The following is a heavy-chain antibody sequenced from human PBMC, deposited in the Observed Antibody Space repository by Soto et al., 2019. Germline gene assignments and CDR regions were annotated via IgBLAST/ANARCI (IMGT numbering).Heavy chain of an antibody. CDR1: GYTFTSYA. J-gene: IGHJ2*01. D-gene: IGHD3-10*01. CDR2: INAGNGNT. Sequence: QVQLVQSGAEVKKPGASVKVCCKASGYTFTSYAMHWVRQAPGQRLEWMGWINAGNGNTKYSQKFQGRVTITRDTSASTAYMELSSLRSEDTAVYYCARDRGYGSGSYPGYFDLWGRGTLVTVSS. V-gene: IGHV1-3*01. CDR3: ARDRGYGSGSYPGYFDL.